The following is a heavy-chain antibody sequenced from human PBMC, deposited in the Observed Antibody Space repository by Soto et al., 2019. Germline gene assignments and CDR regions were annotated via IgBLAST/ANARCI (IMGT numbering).Heavy chain of an antibody. CDR1: EFTFSNFG. D-gene: IGHD2-15*01. CDR2: IYYDGSNE. CDR3: ARVDVVVAADAFDI. J-gene: IGHJ3*02. Sequence: QVQLVESGGGVVQPGRSLRLSCAASEFTFSNFGMHWVRQAPGKGLEWVAVIYYDGSNEYYADSVKGRFTLSRDNSKKTLYLQMNSLRAEDTAVYYCARVDVVVAADAFDIWGQGKMVTVSS. V-gene: IGHV3-33*01.